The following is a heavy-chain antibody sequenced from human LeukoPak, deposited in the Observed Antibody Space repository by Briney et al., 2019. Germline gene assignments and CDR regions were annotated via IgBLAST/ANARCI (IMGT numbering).Heavy chain of an antibody. CDR2: LSGSGGTT. V-gene: IGHV3-23*01. CDR3: AKGGGTYDSSGPLGH. J-gene: IGHJ4*02. Sequence: PGGSLRLSCAASGFTLSSYTMNWVRQAPGKGLEWVSTLSGSGGTTYYADSVKGRFTISRDNSKNTLYLQMNSLTADDTAVYHCAKGGGTYDSSGPLGHWGQGTLVTVSS. CDR1: GFTLSSYT. D-gene: IGHD3-22*01.